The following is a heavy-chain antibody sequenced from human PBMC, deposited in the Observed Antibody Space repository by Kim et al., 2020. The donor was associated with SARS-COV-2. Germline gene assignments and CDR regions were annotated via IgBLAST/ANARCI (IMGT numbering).Heavy chain of an antibody. Sequence: ASVKVSCKASGYTFTSYGISWVLQAPGQGLEWMGWISAYNGNTNYAQKLQGRVTMTTDTSTSTAYMELRSLRSDDTAVYYCAREEHSGHILTGYWVLYGMDVWGQGTTVTVSS. V-gene: IGHV1-18*04. CDR2: ISAYNGNT. D-gene: IGHD3-9*01. CDR1: GYTFTSYG. J-gene: IGHJ6*02. CDR3: AREEHSGHILTGYWVLYGMDV.